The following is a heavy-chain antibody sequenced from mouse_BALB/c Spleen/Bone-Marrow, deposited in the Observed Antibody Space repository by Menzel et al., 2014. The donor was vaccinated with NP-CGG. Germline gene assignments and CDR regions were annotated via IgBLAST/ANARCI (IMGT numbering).Heavy chain of an antibody. D-gene: IGHD3-3*01. CDR3: TRRAAYYFDY. J-gene: IGHJ2*01. V-gene: IGHV1-4*01. CDR2: INPSSGYT. Sequence: QVQLQQSGAELARPGASVWMSCKASGYTFTSYPMNWVKQRPGQGLEWIGYINPSSGYTNYNQKFKDKATLTADKSSSTAYMQLSSLTSEDSAVYYYTRRAAYYFDYWGQGTTLTVSS. CDR1: GYTFTSYP.